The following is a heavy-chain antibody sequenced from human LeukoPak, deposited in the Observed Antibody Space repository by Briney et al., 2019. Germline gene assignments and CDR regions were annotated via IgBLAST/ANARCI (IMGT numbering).Heavy chain of an antibody. CDR3: ARAQTGYSSSWYWFDP. J-gene: IGHJ5*02. CDR1: GGSISSSSYY. CDR2: IYYSGST. Sequence: SETLSLTCTVSGGSISSSSYYWGWIRQPPGKGLEWIGSIYYSGSTYYNPSLKSRVTISVDTSRNQFSLKLSSVTAADTAVYYCARAQTGYSSSWYWFDPWGQGTLVTVSS. V-gene: IGHV4-39*07. D-gene: IGHD6-13*01.